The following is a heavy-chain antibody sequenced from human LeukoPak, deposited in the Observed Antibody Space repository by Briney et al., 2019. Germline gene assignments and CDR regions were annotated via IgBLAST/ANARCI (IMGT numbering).Heavy chain of an antibody. CDR2: ITYSSAYI. CDR3: ARDKNYYDSSGRRKVTDY. V-gene: IGHV3-21*01. D-gene: IGHD3-22*01. Sequence: GGSLRLSCEASGFTFTSYTMNWVRQAPGKGLEWVSSITYSSAYIFYADSVKGRFTISRDNAKNSLYLQMNSLRAEDTAIYYCARDKNYYDSSGRRKVTDYWGQGTLVTVSS. J-gene: IGHJ4*02. CDR1: GFTFTSYT.